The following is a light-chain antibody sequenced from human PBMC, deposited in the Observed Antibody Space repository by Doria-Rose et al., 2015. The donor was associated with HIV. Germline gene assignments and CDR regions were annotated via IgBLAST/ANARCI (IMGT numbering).Light chain of an antibody. J-gene: IGKJ1*01. Sequence: EIVLTQPPGTLSLSPGERATLSCRASQSFSSTYLAWYQRKPGRAPSLLIYDGSTRATGIPDRFSASGSGTDFTLTINRLEPEDFALYYCHQYGTSRTFGQGTKVEI. CDR2: DGS. CDR1: QSFSSTY. V-gene: IGKV3-20*01. CDR3: HQYGTSRT.